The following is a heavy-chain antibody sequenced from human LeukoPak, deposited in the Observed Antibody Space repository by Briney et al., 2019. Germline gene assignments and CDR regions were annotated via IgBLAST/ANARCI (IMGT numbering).Heavy chain of an antibody. CDR2: ISSSSSTI. J-gene: IGHJ1*01. V-gene: IGHV3-48*04. CDR1: GFTFSSYS. Sequence: SGGSLRLSCAASGFTFSSYSMNWVRQAPGKGLEWVSYISSSSSTIYYADSVRGRFTISRDNAKNSLYLQMNSLRAEDTAVYYCAKDRSGPAEHWGQGTLVTVSS. CDR3: AKDRSGPAEH.